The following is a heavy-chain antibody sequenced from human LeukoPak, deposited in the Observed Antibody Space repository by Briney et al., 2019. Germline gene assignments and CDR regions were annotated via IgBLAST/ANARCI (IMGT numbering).Heavy chain of an antibody. Sequence: GGSQRLSCAASGLTLSSYAMSWVRQAPGKGLEWVSAISGSGGSTYYADSVKGRFTISRDNSKNTLYLQMNSLRAEDTAVYYCAKGVGCSSTSCYWHYYYYMDVWGKGTTVTVSS. CDR1: GLTLSSYA. CDR2: ISGSGGST. J-gene: IGHJ6*03. V-gene: IGHV3-23*01. CDR3: AKGVGCSSTSCYWHYYYYMDV. D-gene: IGHD2-2*01.